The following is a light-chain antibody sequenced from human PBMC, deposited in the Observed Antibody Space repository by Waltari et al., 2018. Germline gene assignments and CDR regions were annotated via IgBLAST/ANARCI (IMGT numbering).Light chain of an antibody. CDR2: DTS. CDR1: QSVSSY. V-gene: IGKV3-11*01. J-gene: IGKJ4*01. Sequence: EIVLTQSPATLSLSPGERATPSCRASQSVSSYLAWYQQRPGQAPRLLIYDTSHRATGIPDRFSGSGSETDFTLTISSLEPEDFAVYYCQQRRNWPLTFGGGTKVEIK. CDR3: QQRRNWPLT.